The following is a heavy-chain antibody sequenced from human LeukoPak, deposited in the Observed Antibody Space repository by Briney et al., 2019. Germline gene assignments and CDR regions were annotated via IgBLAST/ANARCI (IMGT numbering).Heavy chain of an antibody. J-gene: IGHJ4*02. CDR3: ARGRAVASDY. D-gene: IGHD6-19*01. CDR1: GGSFSGYY. CDR2: INHSGST. V-gene: IGHV4-34*01. Sequence: TSSETLSLTCAVYGGSFSGYYWSWIRQPPGKGLEWIGEINHSGSTNYNPSLKSRVTISVDTSKNQFSLKLSSVTAADTAVYFCARGRAVASDYWGQGTLVTVSS.